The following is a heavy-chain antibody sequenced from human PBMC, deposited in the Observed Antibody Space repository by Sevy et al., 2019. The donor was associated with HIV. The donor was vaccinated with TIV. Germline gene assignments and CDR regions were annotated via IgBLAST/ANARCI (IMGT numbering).Heavy chain of an antibody. D-gene: IGHD3-10*01. CDR3: ARGYRWRYYYGSGSYYNEPLGY. J-gene: IGHJ4*02. Sequence: ASVKVSCKASGYTFTSYDINWVRQATGQGLEWMGWMNPNSGNTGYAQKFQGRVTMTRNTSIGTAYMELSSLRSEDTAVYYCARGYRWRYYYGSGSYYNEPLGYWGQGTLVTVSS. CDR2: MNPNSGNT. V-gene: IGHV1-8*01. CDR1: GYTFTSYD.